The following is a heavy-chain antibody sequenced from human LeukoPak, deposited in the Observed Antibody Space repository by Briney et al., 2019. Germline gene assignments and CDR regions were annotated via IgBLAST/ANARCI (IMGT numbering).Heavy chain of an antibody. Sequence: SVKVSCKASGYTFTSYGISWVRQAPGQGLEWMGGIIPIFGTANYAQKFQGRVTITADESTSTAYMELSSLRSEDTAVYYCARDWDSEVFWFDPWGQGTLVTVSS. CDR3: ARDWDSEVFWFDP. J-gene: IGHJ5*02. CDR1: GYTFTSYG. V-gene: IGHV1-69*13. CDR2: IIPIFGTA. D-gene: IGHD1-14*01.